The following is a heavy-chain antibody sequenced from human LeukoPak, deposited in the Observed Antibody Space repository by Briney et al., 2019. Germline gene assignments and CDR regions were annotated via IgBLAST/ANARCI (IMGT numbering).Heavy chain of an antibody. CDR1: GFTFSSYA. J-gene: IGHJ4*02. V-gene: IGHV3-23*01. Sequence: GGSLRLSCAASGFTFSSYAMSWVRQAPGKGLEWVSAISGSGGSTYYADSVKGRFTISRDNSKNTLYLQMNSLRAEDTAVYYCAGTSSSSWYPGCFDYWGQGTLVTVSS. CDR2: ISGSGGST. CDR3: AGTSSSSWYPGCFDY. D-gene: IGHD6-13*01.